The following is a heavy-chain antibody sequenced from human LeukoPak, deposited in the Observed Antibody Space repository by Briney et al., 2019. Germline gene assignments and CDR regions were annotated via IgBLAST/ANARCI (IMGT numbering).Heavy chain of an antibody. CDR1: GYTFTSYG. V-gene: IGHV1-18*01. CDR3: ARSLWEQQLVRGGDY. CDR2: ISAYNGNT. J-gene: IGHJ4*02. Sequence: ASVKVSCKASGYTFTSYGISWVRQAPGQGLEWMGWISAYNGNTNYAQKLQGRVTMTTDTSTSTAYMELRSLRSEDAAVYYCARSLWEQQLVRGGDYWGQGTLVTVSS. D-gene: IGHD6-13*01.